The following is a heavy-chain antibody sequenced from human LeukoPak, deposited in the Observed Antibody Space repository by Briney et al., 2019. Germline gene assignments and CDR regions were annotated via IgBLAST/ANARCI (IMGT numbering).Heavy chain of an antibody. CDR1: GGSFSGYY. Sequence: PSETLSLTCAVYGGSFSGYYWSWIRQPPGKGLEWIGEINHSGSTNYNPSLKSRVTISVDTSKNQFSLKLSSVTAADTAVYYCASIPRSRIAVAGNPFRYWGQGTLVTVSS. CDR2: INHSGST. V-gene: IGHV4-34*01. CDR3: ASIPRSRIAVAGNPFRY. J-gene: IGHJ4*02. D-gene: IGHD6-19*01.